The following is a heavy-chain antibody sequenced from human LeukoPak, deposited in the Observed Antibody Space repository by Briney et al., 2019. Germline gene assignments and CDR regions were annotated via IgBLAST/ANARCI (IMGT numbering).Heavy chain of an antibody. CDR3: ARAGYYDSSGYYY. Sequence: SVKVSCKASGGSFSSSASSWVRQAPGQGLEWLGGIIPIFGTTNYAQEFQGRVTITADESTSTAYMELSSLRSEDTAVYYCARAGYYDSSGYYYWGQGPLVPVSS. CDR1: GGSFSSSA. D-gene: IGHD3-22*01. CDR2: IIPIFGTT. V-gene: IGHV1-69*01. J-gene: IGHJ4*02.